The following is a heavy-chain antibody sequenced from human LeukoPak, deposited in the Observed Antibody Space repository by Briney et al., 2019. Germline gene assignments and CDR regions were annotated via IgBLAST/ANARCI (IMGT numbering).Heavy chain of an antibody. Sequence: GASVKVSCKASGYTFTSYGISWVRQAPGQGREWMGWISAYNGNTNYAQKLQGRVTMTTDTSTSTAYMELRSLRSDDTAVYYCARDLGALAVAGSFDYWGQGTLVTVSS. CDR2: ISAYNGNT. V-gene: IGHV1-18*04. J-gene: IGHJ4*02. CDR3: ARDLGALAVAGSFDY. CDR1: GYTFTSYG. D-gene: IGHD6-19*01.